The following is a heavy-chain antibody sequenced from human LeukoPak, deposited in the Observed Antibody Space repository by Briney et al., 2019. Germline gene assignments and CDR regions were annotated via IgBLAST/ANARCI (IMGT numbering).Heavy chain of an antibody. CDR3: ARGRGIQLWLDY. J-gene: IGHJ4*02. Sequence: SVKVSCKGSGGTFSSYAISWVRQAPGQGLEWMGRIIPIFGTANYAQKFQGRVTITTDESTSTAYMELSSLRSEDTAVYYCARGRGIQLWLDYWGQGTLVTVSS. CDR2: IIPIFGTA. CDR1: GGTFSSYA. D-gene: IGHD5-18*01. V-gene: IGHV1-69*05.